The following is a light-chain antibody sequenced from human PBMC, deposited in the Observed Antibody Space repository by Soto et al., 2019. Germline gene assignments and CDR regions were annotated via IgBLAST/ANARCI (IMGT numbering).Light chain of an antibody. Sequence: DIQMTQSPSTLSASVGDRVTITCRASQSISSWLAWYQQKPGKAPKLLIYKASSLESGVPSRFSGSGSGTEFTLTISSLQPDDCATYYCQQYNSYSPTWTFGQGTKVDIK. CDR2: KAS. CDR1: QSISSW. V-gene: IGKV1-5*03. CDR3: QQYNSYSPTWT. J-gene: IGKJ1*01.